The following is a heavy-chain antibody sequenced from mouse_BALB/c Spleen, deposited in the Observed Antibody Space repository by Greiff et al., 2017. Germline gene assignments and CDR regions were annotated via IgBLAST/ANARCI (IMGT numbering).Heavy chain of an antibody. D-gene: IGHD1-1*01. Sequence: VQLQQSGAELVRPGASVTLSCKASGYTFTDYEMHWVKQTPVHGLEWIGAIDPETGGTAYNQKFKGKATLTADKSSSTAYMELRSLTSEDSAVYYCTREVLRFDYFDYWGQGTTLTVSS. J-gene: IGHJ2*01. V-gene: IGHV1-15*01. CDR1: GYTFTDYE. CDR2: IDPETGGT. CDR3: TREVLRFDYFDY.